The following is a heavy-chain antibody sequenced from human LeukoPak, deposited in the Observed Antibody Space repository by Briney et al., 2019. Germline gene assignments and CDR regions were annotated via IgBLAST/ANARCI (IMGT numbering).Heavy chain of an antibody. CDR3: AKTSLSDPSGHYYYLDV. CDR2: ISGSGGST. CDR1: GFTFSSYA. J-gene: IGHJ6*03. V-gene: IGHV3-23*01. D-gene: IGHD3-3*01. Sequence: GGSLRLSCAASGFTFSSYAMSWVRQAPGKGLEWVSAISGSGGSTYYADSVKGRFTISRDNSQNTVSLQLNNLRIEDTALYYCAKTSLSDPSGHYYYLDVWGNGTTVTVSS.